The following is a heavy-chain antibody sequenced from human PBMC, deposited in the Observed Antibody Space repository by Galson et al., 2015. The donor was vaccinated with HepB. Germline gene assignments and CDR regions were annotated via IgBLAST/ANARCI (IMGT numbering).Heavy chain of an antibody. J-gene: IGHJ4*02. CDR3: ARSVLDYGSGSWYYFDY. CDR1: GGSISSGGYS. V-gene: IGHV4-30-2*01. Sequence: TLSLTCAVSGGSISSGGYSWSWIRQPPGKGLEWIGYIYHSGSTYYNPSLKSRVTISVDRSKNQFSLKLSSVTAADTAVYYCARSVLDYGSGSWYYFDYWGQGTLVTVSS. D-gene: IGHD3-10*01. CDR2: IYHSGST.